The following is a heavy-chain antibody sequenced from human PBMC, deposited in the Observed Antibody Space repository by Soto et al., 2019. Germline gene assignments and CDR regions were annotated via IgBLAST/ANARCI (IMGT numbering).Heavy chain of an antibody. CDR2: MYYGVST. D-gene: IGHD3-3*02. Sequence: QLQVQESGPGLVKPSETLSLTCTVSGSSISSSGYYWGWIRQPPGKGLEWIGSMYYGVSTYYNPSLKSRVTVSVEASKNQSSLTLSSVTAADTAVYYCARLPSRHLVDYWGQGTLVTVSS. CDR1: GSSISSSGYY. J-gene: IGHJ4*02. V-gene: IGHV4-39*01. CDR3: ARLPSRHLVDY.